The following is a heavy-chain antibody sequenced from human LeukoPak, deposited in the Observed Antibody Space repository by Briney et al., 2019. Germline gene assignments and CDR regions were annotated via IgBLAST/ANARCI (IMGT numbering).Heavy chain of an antibody. CDR2: ISAYNGNT. Sequence: GASVRVSCKTSGYTFTNYGISWVRQAPRQGLEWMGWISAYNGNTNYVQKFRGRVAMTTDTSTSTAYMELRSLRSDDTAVYYCARDPAIAVAGKGYFLHWGQGTLVTVSS. J-gene: IGHJ1*01. V-gene: IGHV1-18*01. CDR1: GYTFTNYG. D-gene: IGHD6-19*01. CDR3: ARDPAIAVAGKGYFLH.